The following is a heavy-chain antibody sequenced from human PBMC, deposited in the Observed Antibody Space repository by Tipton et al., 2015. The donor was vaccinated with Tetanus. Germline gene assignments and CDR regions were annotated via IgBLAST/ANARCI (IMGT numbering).Heavy chain of an antibody. CDR3: ARDRGDYIYYGMDV. J-gene: IGHJ6*02. D-gene: IGHD3-22*01. CDR1: GYTFTGYY. V-gene: IGHV1-2*02. Sequence: QLVQSGAEVKKPGASVKVSCKASGYTFTGYYIYWVRQAPGQGLEWMGWIDPNSGGTDYAQKFQGRVPMTRDTSISTAYMELSSLRSDDTAVYYCARDRGDYIYYGMDVWGPGTTVTVS. CDR2: IDPNSGGT.